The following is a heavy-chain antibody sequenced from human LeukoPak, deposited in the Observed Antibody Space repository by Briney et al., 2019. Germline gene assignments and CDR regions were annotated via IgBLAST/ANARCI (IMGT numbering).Heavy chain of an antibody. J-gene: IGHJ6*03. V-gene: IGHV1-2*02. Sequence: ASVKVSCKASGYTFTDYFMNWVRQAPGQGLEWMGWINPKSGGTVYAQKFRGRVTMTRDTSSSTAYMELSRLRSDDTAVYYCAREGLRSIAARRGTRDYMDVWGKGTTVIVSS. CDR1: GYTFTDYF. CDR3: AREGLRSIAARRGTRDYMDV. D-gene: IGHD6-6*01. CDR2: INPKSGGT.